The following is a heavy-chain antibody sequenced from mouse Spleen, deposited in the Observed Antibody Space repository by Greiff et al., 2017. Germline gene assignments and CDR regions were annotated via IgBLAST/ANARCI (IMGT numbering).Heavy chain of an antibody. Sequence: EVQRVESGGGLVKLGGSLKLSCAASGFTFSSYAMSWVRQTPEKRLEWVATISSGGGNTYYPDSVKGRFTISRDNAKNTLYLQMSSLKSEDTAMYYCAREGANLYFDYWGQGTTLTVSS. CDR3: AREGANLYFDY. D-gene: IGHD3-1*01. V-gene: IGHV5-9-3*01. J-gene: IGHJ2*01. CDR2: ISSGGGNT. CDR1: GFTFSSYA.